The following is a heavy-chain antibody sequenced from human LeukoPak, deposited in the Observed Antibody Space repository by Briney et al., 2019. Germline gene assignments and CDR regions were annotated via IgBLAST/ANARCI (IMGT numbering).Heavy chain of an antibody. CDR1: GGTFSSYA. J-gene: IGHJ4*02. D-gene: IGHD1-26*01. Sequence: ASVKVSCKASGGTFSSYAISWVRQAPGQGLEWMGWINPNSGGTNYAQKFQGRVTMTRDTSISTAYMELSRLRSDDTAVYYCARSGSYAQNDYWGQGTLVTVSS. V-gene: IGHV1-2*02. CDR3: ARSGSYAQNDY. CDR2: INPNSGGT.